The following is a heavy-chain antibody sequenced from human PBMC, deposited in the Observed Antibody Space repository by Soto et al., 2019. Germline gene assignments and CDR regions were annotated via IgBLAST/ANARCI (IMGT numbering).Heavy chain of an antibody. Sequence: GGSLRLSCAASGFTFSSYDMHWVRQATGKGLEWVSAIGTAGDTYYPGSVKGRFTISRENAKNSLYLQMNSLRAEDTAVYYCARVLRFLEWFNTWSYYYGMDVWGQGTTVTVSS. D-gene: IGHD3-3*01. J-gene: IGHJ6*02. V-gene: IGHV3-13*01. CDR3: ARVLRFLEWFNTWSYYYGMDV. CDR1: GFTFSSYD. CDR2: IGTAGDT.